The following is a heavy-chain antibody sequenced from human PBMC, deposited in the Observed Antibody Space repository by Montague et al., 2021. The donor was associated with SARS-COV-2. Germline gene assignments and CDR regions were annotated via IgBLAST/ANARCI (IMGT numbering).Heavy chain of an antibody. CDR3: ARILVAAAGSPFDP. CDR2: IDWDDDK. J-gene: IGHJ5*02. D-gene: IGHD6-13*01. Sequence: PALVKPTQTLTLTCTFSGFSLSTSGMCVSWIRQPPRKALEWLARIDWDDDKCYSASLKTRLTISKDTSKNQVVLTMTNMDPVDTATYYCARILVAAAGSPFDPWGQGTLVTVSS. V-gene: IGHV2-70*11. CDR1: GFSLSTSGMC.